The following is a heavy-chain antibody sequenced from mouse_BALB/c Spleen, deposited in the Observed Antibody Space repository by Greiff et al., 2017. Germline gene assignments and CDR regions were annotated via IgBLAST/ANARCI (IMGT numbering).Heavy chain of an antibody. CDR2: ILPGSGST. V-gene: IGHV1-9*01. J-gene: IGHJ3*01. Sequence: QVQLKQSGAELMKPGASVKISCKATGYTFSSYWIEWVKQRPGHGLEWIGEILPGSGSTNYNEKFKGKATFTADTSSNTAYMQLSSLTSGDSAVYSCAWQGPSGSSYEGLFADWGQGTLVTVSA. D-gene: IGHD1-1*01. CDR3: AWQGPSGSSYEGLFAD. CDR1: GYTFSSYW.